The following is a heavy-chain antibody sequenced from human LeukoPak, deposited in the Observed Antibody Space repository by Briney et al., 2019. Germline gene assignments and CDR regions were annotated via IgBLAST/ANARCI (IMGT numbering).Heavy chain of an antibody. J-gene: IGHJ4*02. CDR1: GYTFNTYG. V-gene: IGHV1-18*01. Sequence: ASVKVSCKASGYTFNTYGISWVRQAPGQGLEWMGWISAYNGNTNYVQKLQGRVIMTTDISTSTAYVELRSLRSDDTAVYYCARDYYYHSSGLSNFDSWGQGTLVTVSS. D-gene: IGHD3-22*01. CDR2: ISAYNGNT. CDR3: ARDYYYHSSGLSNFDS.